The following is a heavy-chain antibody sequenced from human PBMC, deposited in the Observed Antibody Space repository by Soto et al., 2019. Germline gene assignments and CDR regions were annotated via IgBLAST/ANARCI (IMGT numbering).Heavy chain of an antibody. CDR2: ITTSSSYM. J-gene: IGHJ4*02. Sequence: GGSLRLSCVVSGFTFSSYWMNWVRQAPGKGLEWVSSITTSSSYMYYADSMKGRFTISRDNAKNSLYLQMNSLRAEDTAVYYCARDLSSSSSCLDSWGQGTLVTVSS. D-gene: IGHD6-13*01. CDR1: GFTFSSYW. CDR3: ARDLSSSSSCLDS. V-gene: IGHV3-21*01.